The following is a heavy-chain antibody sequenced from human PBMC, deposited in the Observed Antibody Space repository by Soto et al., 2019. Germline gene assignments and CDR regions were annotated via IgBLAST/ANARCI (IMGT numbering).Heavy chain of an antibody. CDR2: INHSGST. V-gene: IGHV4-34*01. CDR3: ASRLLLWFGRYYFDY. D-gene: IGHD3-10*01. CDR1: GGSFSGYY. J-gene: IGHJ4*02. Sequence: QVQLQQWGAGLLKPSETLSLTCAVYGGSFSGYYWSWIRQPPGKGLEWIGDINHSGSTNYNPSLKSRVTTSVDTSKNQFSLKLRSVTAADTAVYYCASRLLLWFGRYYFDYWGQGTLVTVSS.